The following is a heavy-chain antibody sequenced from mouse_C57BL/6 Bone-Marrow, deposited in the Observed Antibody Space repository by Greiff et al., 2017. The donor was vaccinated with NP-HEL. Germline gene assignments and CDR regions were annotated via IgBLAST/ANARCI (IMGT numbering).Heavy chain of an antibody. J-gene: IGHJ3*01. Sequence: VQLQQSGAELVKPGASVKLSCKASGYTFTEYTIHWVKQRSGQGLEWIGWFYPGSGSIKYNEKFKDKATLTEDKSSSTVYMELSRLTSEDSAVYFCAGHEDSGYGSSYPAWFAYWGQGTLVTVSA. CDR1: GYTFTEYT. CDR3: AGHEDSGYGSSYPAWFAY. D-gene: IGHD1-1*01. V-gene: IGHV1-62-2*01. CDR2: FYPGSGSI.